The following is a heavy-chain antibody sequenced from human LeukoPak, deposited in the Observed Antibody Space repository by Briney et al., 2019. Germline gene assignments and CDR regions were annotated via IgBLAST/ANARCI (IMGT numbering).Heavy chain of an antibody. J-gene: IGHJ4*02. CDR3: AKARADYGGNSRQALGY. Sequence: GGSLRLSCAASGFTFSSYAMSWVRQAPGKGLEWVSAISGSGGSTYYADSVKGRFTISRDNSKNTLYLQMNSLRAEDTAVYYCAKARADYGGNSRQALGYWGQGTLVTVSS. D-gene: IGHD4-23*01. V-gene: IGHV3-23*01. CDR1: GFTFSSYA. CDR2: ISGSGGST.